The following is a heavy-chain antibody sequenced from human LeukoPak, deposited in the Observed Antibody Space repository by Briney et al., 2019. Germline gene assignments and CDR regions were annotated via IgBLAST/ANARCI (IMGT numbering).Heavy chain of an antibody. V-gene: IGHV3-23*01. CDR2: ISGSGGST. J-gene: IGHJ6*02. D-gene: IGHD1-14*01. CDR1: GFTFSSYA. CDR3: AKDNYNISDYGMDV. Sequence: GGSLRLSCAASGFTFSSYAMSWVRQAPGEGLEWVSTISGSGGSTYYADSVKGRFTISRDNSKNTLYLQMNSLRAEDTAVYYCAKDNYNISDYGMDVWGQGTTVTVSS.